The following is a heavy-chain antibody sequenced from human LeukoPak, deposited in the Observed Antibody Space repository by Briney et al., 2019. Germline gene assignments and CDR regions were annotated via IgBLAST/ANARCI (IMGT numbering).Heavy chain of an antibody. V-gene: IGHV1-18*04. Sequence: ASVKVSCKASGYTFTSYGISWVRQAPGQGLEWMGWISAYNGNTNYAQKLQGRVTMTTDTSTSTAYMELRSLRSDDTAAYYCARGYCSSTSCSSADFDYWGQGTLVTVSS. D-gene: IGHD2-2*01. CDR2: ISAYNGNT. J-gene: IGHJ4*02. CDR1: GYTFTSYG. CDR3: ARGYCSSTSCSSADFDY.